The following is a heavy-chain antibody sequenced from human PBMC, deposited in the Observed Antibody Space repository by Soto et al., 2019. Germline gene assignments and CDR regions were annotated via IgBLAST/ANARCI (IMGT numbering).Heavy chain of an antibody. Sequence: SETLSLTCTVSGGSISSGGYYWSWIRQHPGKGLEWIGYIYYGGSTYYNPSLKSRVTISVDTSKNQFSLKLSSVTAADTAVYYCARVLVPAATDRYYFDYWGQGTLVTVS. J-gene: IGHJ4*02. D-gene: IGHD2-2*01. V-gene: IGHV4-31*03. CDR2: IYYGGST. CDR3: ARVLVPAATDRYYFDY. CDR1: GGSISSGGYY.